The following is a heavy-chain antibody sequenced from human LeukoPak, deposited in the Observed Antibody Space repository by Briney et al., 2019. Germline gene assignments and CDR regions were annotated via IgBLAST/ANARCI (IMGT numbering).Heavy chain of an antibody. D-gene: IGHD6-19*01. V-gene: IGHV4-59*01. CDR1: GGSISSYY. CDR2: IYYSGST. Sequence: PSETLSLTCTVSGGSISSYYWSWIRQPPGKGLEWIGYIYYSGSTNYTPSLKSRVTISVDTSKNQFSLKLSSVTAADTAVYYCARAGIAVAGTEYWGQGTLVTVSS. CDR3: ARAGIAVAGTEY. J-gene: IGHJ4*02.